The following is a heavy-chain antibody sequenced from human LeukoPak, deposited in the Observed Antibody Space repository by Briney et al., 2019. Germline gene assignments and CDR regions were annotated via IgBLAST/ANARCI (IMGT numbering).Heavy chain of an antibody. CDR1: GGTFSSYT. D-gene: IGHD2-2*01. V-gene: IGHV1-69*02. CDR2: IIPILGIA. J-gene: IGHJ6*03. CDR3: ASVGCSSTSCHGEYYYYMDV. Sequence: SVKVSCKASGGTFSSYTISWVRQAPGQGLEWMGRIIPILGIANYAQKFQGRVTITADKSTSTAYMELSSLRSEDTAVYYCASVGCSSTSCHGEYYYYMDVWGRGTTVTVSS.